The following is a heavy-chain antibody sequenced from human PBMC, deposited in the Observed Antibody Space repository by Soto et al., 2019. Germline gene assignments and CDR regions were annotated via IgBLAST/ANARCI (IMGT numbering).Heavy chain of an antibody. CDR3: ARERHYYDRSGYQGY. CDR2: IEHDGSDT. D-gene: IGHD3-22*01. V-gene: IGHV3-7*01. Sequence: QLVESGGTLVQPGGSLRLSCAASGFSFSSYWMSWVRQAPGGGLEWVANIEHDGSDTYYVDCGKGRFTVSRDNAKNFLYLQMNSLRVEDTAVYYCARERHYYDRSGYQGYWGQGTLVTVSS. CDR1: GFSFSSYW. J-gene: IGHJ4*02.